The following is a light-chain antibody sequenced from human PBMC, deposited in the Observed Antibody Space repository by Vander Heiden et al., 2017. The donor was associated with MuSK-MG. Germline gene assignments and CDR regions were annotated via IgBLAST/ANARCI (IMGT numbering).Light chain of an antibody. CDR2: DAS. V-gene: IGKV1-33*01. Sequence: DIQMTQSPSSLSASVGDRVTITRQASQDISNYLNWYQQKPGKAPKLLIYDASNLETGVPSRFSGSGSGTDFTFTIRSLQPEDIATYYCQQDDNLPITFGQGTLMEIK. CDR1: QDISNY. CDR3: QQDDNLPIT. J-gene: IGKJ5*01.